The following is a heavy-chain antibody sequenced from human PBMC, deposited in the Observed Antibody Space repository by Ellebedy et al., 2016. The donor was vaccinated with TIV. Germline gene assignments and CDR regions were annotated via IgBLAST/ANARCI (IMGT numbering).Heavy chain of an antibody. V-gene: IGHV3-74*01. D-gene: IGHD5-12*01. CDR2: INSDGSST. J-gene: IGHJ4*02. Sequence: GESLKISCAASGFTFTQYWLHWVRQAPGKGPVWVSRINSDGSSTTYADSVKGRFTISRDNSKNSLYLQMNSLRADDTALYYCASAARGSGAYESFWGQGTLVTVSS. CDR1: GFTFTQYW. CDR3: ASAARGSGAYESF.